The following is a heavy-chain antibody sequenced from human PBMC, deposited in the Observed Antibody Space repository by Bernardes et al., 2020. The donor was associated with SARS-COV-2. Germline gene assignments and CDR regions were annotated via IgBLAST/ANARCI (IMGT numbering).Heavy chain of an antibody. J-gene: IGHJ6*02. Sequence: SETLSLTCTVSGGSISSYYWSWIRQPPGKGLEWIGYIYYSGSTNYNPSLKSRVTISVDTSKNQFSLKLSSVTAADTAVYYCARSIAAAGPYYDYGMDVWGQGTTVTVSS. V-gene: IGHV4-59*08. CDR1: GGSISSYY. CDR3: ARSIAAAGPYYDYGMDV. D-gene: IGHD6-13*01. CDR2: IYYSGST.